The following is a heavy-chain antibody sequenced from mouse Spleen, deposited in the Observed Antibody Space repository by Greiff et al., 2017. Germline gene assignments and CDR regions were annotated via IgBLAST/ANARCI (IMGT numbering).Heavy chain of an antibody. D-gene: IGHD2-4*01. CDR1: GYAFSSSW. V-gene: IGHV1-82*01. J-gene: IGHJ4*01. CDR3: AIKPQSTMIRGDAMDY. Sequence: QVQLQQSGPELVKPGASVKISCKASGYAFSSSWMNWVKQRPGKGLEWIGRIYPGDGDTNYNGKFKGKATLTADKSSSTAYMQLSSLTSEDSAVYFCAIKPQSTMIRGDAMDYWGQGTSVTVSS. CDR2: IYPGDGDT.